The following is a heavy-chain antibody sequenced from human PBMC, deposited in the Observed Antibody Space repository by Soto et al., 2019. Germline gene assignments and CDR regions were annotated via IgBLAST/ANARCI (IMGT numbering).Heavy chain of an antibody. CDR2: ISGSGSRT. CDR3: AKGEPDWKQLIRYFDL. CDR1: GFTFSDYA. Sequence: EVQVLESGGGLVQPGGSLRLSCAASGFTFSDYAMSWVRQAPGKGLEWVSGISGSGSRTYYADSVKGRITISRDKSKNTLYLHMNSLRGEDTAVYYCAKGEPDWKQLIRYFDLWGRGTLVSVSS. J-gene: IGHJ2*01. V-gene: IGHV3-23*01. D-gene: IGHD1-1*01.